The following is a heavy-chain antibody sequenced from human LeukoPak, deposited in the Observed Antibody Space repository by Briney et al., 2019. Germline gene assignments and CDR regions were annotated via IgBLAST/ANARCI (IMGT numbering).Heavy chain of an antibody. D-gene: IGHD3-22*01. CDR2: INHSGST. CDR3: AKDRVFDYYDISELDY. CDR1: GGSFSGYY. Sequence: PSETLSLTCAVYGGSFSGYYWSWIRQPPGKGLEWIGEINHSGSTNYNPSLKSRVTISVDTSKNQFSLKLSSVTAADTAIYYCAKDRVFDYYDISELDYWGQGTLVTVSS. V-gene: IGHV4-34*01. J-gene: IGHJ4*02.